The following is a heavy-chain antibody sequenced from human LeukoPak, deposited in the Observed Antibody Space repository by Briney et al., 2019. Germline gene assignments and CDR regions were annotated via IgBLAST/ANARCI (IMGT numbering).Heavy chain of an antibody. Sequence: ASVKVSCKVSGYTLTELTMHWVRQAPGKGLEWMGGFDPEDGETIYAQKFQVRVTMTEDTSTDTAYMELSSLRSEDTAVYYCATLDHAESSGELLDYWGQGTLVTVSS. CDR2: FDPEDGET. V-gene: IGHV1-24*01. CDR3: ATLDHAESSGELLDY. D-gene: IGHD1-26*01. CDR1: GYTLTELT. J-gene: IGHJ4*02.